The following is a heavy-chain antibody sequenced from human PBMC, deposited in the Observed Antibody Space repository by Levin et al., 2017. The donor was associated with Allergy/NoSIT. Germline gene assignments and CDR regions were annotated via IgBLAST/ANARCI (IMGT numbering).Heavy chain of an antibody. V-gene: IGHV3-23*01. D-gene: IGHD2-2*01. CDR3: AKDLSAVPAANYYYAMDV. J-gene: IGHJ6*02. CDR2: TSDSGGST. Sequence: SCAASGFTFSSYAMNWVRQAPGKGLEWVSGTSDSGGSTYYADSVKGRFTISRDNSKNTLYLQVNSLRAEDTALYYCAKDLSAVPAANYYYAMDVWGPGTTVTVSS. CDR1: GFTFSSYA.